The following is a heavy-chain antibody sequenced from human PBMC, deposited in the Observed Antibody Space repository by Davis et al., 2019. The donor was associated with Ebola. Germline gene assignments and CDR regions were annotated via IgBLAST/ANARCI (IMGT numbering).Heavy chain of an antibody. V-gene: IGHV3-23*01. D-gene: IGHD6-13*01. CDR2: ISGSGDST. CDR1: GFTFSSYV. Sequence: GESLKISCAASGFTFSSYVMNWVRQAPGKGMEWVSVISGSGDSTYYADSVKGRFTISRDNSKNTLYLQMNSLRAEDTAVYYCARLISATVDWGQGTLVTVSS. J-gene: IGHJ4*02. CDR3: ARLISATVD.